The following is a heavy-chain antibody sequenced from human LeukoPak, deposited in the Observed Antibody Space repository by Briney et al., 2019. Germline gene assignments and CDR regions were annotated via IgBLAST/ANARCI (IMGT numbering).Heavy chain of an antibody. Sequence: GGSLTLSCAASGFTFSMFAMSWVRQAPGKGLEWVSTITGSGATYYAHSVKGRFTISRDNSKNMLYLQMNSLRAEDTALYFCAKGRDSGWYAWFDPWGQGTLVTVSS. CDR3: AKGRDSGWYAWFDP. J-gene: IGHJ5*02. D-gene: IGHD6-19*01. CDR2: ITGSGAT. V-gene: IGHV3-23*01. CDR1: GFTFSMFA.